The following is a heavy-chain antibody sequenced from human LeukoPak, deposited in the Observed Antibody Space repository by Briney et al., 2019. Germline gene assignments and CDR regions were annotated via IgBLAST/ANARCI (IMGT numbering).Heavy chain of an antibody. J-gene: IGHJ2*01. CDR3: AKVGGSGSDYTRHWYFDL. D-gene: IGHD3-10*01. V-gene: IGHV3-23*01. CDR1: GFTFSSYA. CDR2: ISGSGGST. Sequence: GGSLRLSCAASGFTFSSYAMSWVRQAPGKGLEWVSAISGSGGSTYYADSVKGRFTISRDNSKNTLYLQMNSLRAEDTAVYYCAKVGGSGSDYTRHWYFDLWGRGTLVTVSS.